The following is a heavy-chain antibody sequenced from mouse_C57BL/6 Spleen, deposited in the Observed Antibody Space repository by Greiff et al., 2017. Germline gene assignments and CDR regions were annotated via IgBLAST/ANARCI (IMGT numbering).Heavy chain of an antibody. J-gene: IGHJ2*01. Sequence: EVKLVESVAELVRPGASVKLSCTASGFNIKNTYMPWVKQRPEQGLEWIGRIDPANGNTKYAPKFQGKATITADTSSNTAYLQLSSLTSEDTAIYYCARDYGSSFFDYWGQGTTLTVSS. CDR3: ARDYGSSFFDY. D-gene: IGHD1-1*01. CDR2: IDPANGNT. CDR1: GFNIKNTY. V-gene: IGHV14-3*01.